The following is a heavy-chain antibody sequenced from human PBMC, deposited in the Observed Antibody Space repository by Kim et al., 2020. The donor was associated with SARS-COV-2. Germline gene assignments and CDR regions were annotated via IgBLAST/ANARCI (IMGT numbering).Heavy chain of an antibody. V-gene: IGHV3-21*01. CDR3: ARYNGNDDVAFDI. J-gene: IGHJ3*02. D-gene: IGHD1-1*01. Sequence: YADSVKGRFTISRDNAKNSLYLQMNSLRAEDTAVYYCARYNGNDDVAFDIWGQGTMVTVSS.